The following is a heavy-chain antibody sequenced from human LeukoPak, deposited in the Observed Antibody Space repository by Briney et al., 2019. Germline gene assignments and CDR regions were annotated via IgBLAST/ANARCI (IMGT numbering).Heavy chain of an antibody. D-gene: IGHD3-10*01. Sequence: ASVKVSCKASGYTFTSYGISWVRQAPGQGLEWMGWISTYNGNTNYAQKLQGRVTMTTNTSPSTPYMEQRRLGAAETALYYCAREPGAITRVVTGAFDIWGQGTMVTVSS. J-gene: IGHJ3*02. CDR2: ISTYNGNT. V-gene: IGHV1-18*01. CDR1: GYTFTSYG. CDR3: AREPGAITRVVTGAFDI.